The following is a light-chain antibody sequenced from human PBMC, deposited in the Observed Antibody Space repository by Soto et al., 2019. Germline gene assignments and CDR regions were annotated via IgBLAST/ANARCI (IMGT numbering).Light chain of an antibody. Sequence: EIVLTQSPGTLSLSPRERATLSCRASQIVSTNNLSWYQQRPGQAPRLLIYGASDRAAGIPDRFSGSGSGPDFTLTISSLQPEDFATYYCQQSYSSPPTFGQGTKVDIK. CDR3: QQSYSSPPT. J-gene: IGKJ1*01. CDR1: QIVSTNN. CDR2: GAS. V-gene: IGKV3-20*01.